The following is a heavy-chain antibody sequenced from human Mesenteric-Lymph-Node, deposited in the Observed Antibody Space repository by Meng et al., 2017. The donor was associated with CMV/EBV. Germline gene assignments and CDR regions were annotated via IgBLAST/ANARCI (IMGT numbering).Heavy chain of an antibody. CDR1: GFTFDDYA. CDR3: ARDCSSTSCPLGYYYYGMDV. J-gene: IGHJ6*02. Sequence: SLKISCAASGFTFDDYAMHWVRQAPGKGLEWVSGISWNSGSIGYADSVKGRFTISRDNAKNSLYLQMNSLRAEDTALYYCARDCSSTSCPLGYYYYGMDVWGQGTTVTVSS. V-gene: IGHV3-9*01. D-gene: IGHD2-2*01. CDR2: ISWNSGSI.